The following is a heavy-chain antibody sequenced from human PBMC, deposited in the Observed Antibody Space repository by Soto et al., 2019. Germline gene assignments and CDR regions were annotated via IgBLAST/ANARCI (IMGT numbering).Heavy chain of an antibody. CDR3: ARGGLDYGDYINYYYYGMDV. Sequence: EVQLVESGGGLVKPGGSLRLSCAASGFTFSSYSMNWVRQAPGKGLEWVSSISSSSSYIYYADSVKGRFTISRDNAKNSLYLQMNSPRAEDTAVYYCARGGLDYGDYINYYYYGMDVWGQGTTVTVSS. V-gene: IGHV3-21*01. J-gene: IGHJ6*02. D-gene: IGHD4-17*01. CDR2: ISSSSSYI. CDR1: GFTFSSYS.